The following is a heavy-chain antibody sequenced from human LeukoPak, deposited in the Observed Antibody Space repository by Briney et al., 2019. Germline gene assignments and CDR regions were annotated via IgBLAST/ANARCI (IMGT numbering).Heavy chain of an antibody. V-gene: IGHV4-61*08. CDR1: GGSVSSAGYY. D-gene: IGHD5/OR15-5a*01. CDR2: VYYRGST. Sequence: SETLSLTCTVSGGSVSSAGYYWSWIRQPPGKGLEWIGYVYYRGSTNYNPSLKSRVTISIDTSKNQFSLKLSSVTAADTAVYYCARDVSGPNWFDPWGQGTLVTVSS. CDR3: ARDVSGPNWFDP. J-gene: IGHJ5*02.